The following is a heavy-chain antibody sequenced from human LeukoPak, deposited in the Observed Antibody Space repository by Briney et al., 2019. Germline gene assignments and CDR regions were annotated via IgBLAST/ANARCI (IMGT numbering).Heavy chain of an antibody. Sequence: GGSLRLSCAASGFTFSTSGMHWVRQAPGKGPEWVALISYDGSKEYYADSVKGRFTISRDNSKNTLHLQMNSLRGEDTAVYYCTNTAPNGGPSWGQGTPVTVSS. J-gene: IGHJ5*02. V-gene: IGHV3-30*18. CDR2: ISYDGSKE. CDR1: GFTFSTSG. CDR3: TNTAPNGGPS. D-gene: IGHD4-23*01.